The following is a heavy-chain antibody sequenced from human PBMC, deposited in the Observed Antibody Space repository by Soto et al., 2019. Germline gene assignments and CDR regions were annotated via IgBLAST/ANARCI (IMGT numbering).Heavy chain of an antibody. CDR1: GGTFSSYT. V-gene: IGHV1-69*02. D-gene: IGHD6-6*01. Sequence: GASVKVSCKASGGTFSSYTISWVRQAPGQGLEWMGRIIPILGIANYAQKFQGRVTITADKSTSTAYMELSSLRSEDTAVYYCARQSIAANSITFDYWGQGTLVTVSS. CDR2: IIPILGIA. J-gene: IGHJ4*02. CDR3: ARQSIAANSITFDY.